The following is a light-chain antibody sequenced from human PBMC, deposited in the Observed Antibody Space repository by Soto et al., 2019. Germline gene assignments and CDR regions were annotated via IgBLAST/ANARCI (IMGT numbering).Light chain of an antibody. Sequence: DIQMTQSPSTLSGSVGDRVTITCRASQTISSWLAWYQQKPGKAPKLLIYKASTLKSGVPSRFSGSGSGTEFTLTISSLQADDFATYYCQPYNSYSEAFGQGTK. CDR3: QPYNSYSEA. V-gene: IGKV1-5*03. CDR1: QTISSW. CDR2: KAS. J-gene: IGKJ1*01.